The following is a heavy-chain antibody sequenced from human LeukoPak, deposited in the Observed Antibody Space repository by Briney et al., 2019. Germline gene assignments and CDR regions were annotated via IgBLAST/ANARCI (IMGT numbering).Heavy chain of an antibody. CDR2: INHSGST. CDR1: GGSFSGYY. V-gene: IGHV4-34*01. Sequence: PSETLSLTCAVYGGSFSGYYWSLIRQPPGKGLEWIGEINHSGSTNYNPSLKSRVTISVDTSKNQFSLKLSSVTAADTAVYYCARPRRGVQLWVFDYWGQGTLVTVSS. CDR3: ARPRRGVQLWVFDY. J-gene: IGHJ4*02. D-gene: IGHD5-18*01.